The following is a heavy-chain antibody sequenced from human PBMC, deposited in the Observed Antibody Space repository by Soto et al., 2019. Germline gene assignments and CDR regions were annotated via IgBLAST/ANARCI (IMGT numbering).Heavy chain of an antibody. CDR1: GGTFSSYR. CDR2: IVPIYRTA. V-gene: IGHV1-69*13. Sequence: SVKVSCKASGGTFSSYRINWVRQAPGQGLEWVGGIVPIYRTADYAQKFQGRVTITADESASTAYMELSSLRSEDTAVYYCARGGVLVAVARKNAFDIWGKGTMVTV. J-gene: IGHJ3*02. CDR3: ARGGVLVAVARKNAFDI. D-gene: IGHD6-19*01.